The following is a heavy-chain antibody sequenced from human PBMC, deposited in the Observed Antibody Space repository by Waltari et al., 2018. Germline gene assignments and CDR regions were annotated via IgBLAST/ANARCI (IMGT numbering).Heavy chain of an antibody. CDR2: IYYSGST. Sequence: QLQLQESGPGLVKPSETLSLTCTVSGGSISSSSYYWGWIRQPPGKGLEWIGRIYYSGSTYYNPSLKSRVTISVDTSKNQFSRKRSSVTAADTALYYCARGPPSLGYCSGGSCYDYFDYWGQGTLVTVSS. V-gene: IGHV4-39*07. CDR1: GGSISSSSYY. CDR3: ARGPPSLGYCSGGSCYDYFDY. J-gene: IGHJ4*02. D-gene: IGHD2-15*01.